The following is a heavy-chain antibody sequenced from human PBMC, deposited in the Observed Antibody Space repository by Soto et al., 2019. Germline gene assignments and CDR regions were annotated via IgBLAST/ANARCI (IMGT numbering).Heavy chain of an antibody. CDR2: IRSKANSYAT. D-gene: IGHD2-15*01. V-gene: IGHV3-73*01. Sequence: GSLRLSSAASGVTFSGSAMHWVRQASGKGLEWVGRIRSKANSYATAYAASVKGRFTISRDDSKNTVYLQMNSLKTEDTAVYYCTRSPDDCSGGRCYSSCFDPWG. J-gene: IGHJ5*02. CDR3: TRSPDDCSGGRCYSSCFDP. CDR1: GVTFSGSA.